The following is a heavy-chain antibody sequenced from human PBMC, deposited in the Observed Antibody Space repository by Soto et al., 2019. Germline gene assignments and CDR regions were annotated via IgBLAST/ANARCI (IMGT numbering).Heavy chain of an antibody. CDR1: GFTFSSFA. J-gene: IGHJ4*02. CDR2: LSGTGGST. D-gene: IGHD3-22*01. CDR3: AKGQFNFYYDSSGYYWGFDY. V-gene: IGHV3-23*01. Sequence: DVQLLESGGGLVQPGGSLRPSCAASGFTFSSFAMSWVRQAPGKGLEWVSSLSGTGGSTYYADSVKGRFTVSRDNSKNTVYLQMSSLRAEDTAVYYCAKGQFNFYYDSSGYYWGFDYWGQGTLVTVSS.